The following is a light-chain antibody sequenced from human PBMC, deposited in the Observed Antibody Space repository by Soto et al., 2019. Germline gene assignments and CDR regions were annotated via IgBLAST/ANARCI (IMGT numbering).Light chain of an antibody. J-gene: IGKJ4*01. CDR1: QSVSSN. Sequence: EIVMTQSPAILSVSPGERATLSCRASQSVSSNLAWYQQKPGQTPRLLIYGASTRATGIPARFSGSGSGTEFTLTISSLQSEDFEIYYCQQYNNWLMLSFGGGTKVEIK. V-gene: IGKV3-15*01. CDR3: QQYNNWLMLS. CDR2: GAS.